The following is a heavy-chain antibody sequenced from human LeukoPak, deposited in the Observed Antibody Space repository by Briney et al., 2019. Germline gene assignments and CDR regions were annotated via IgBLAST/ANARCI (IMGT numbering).Heavy chain of an antibody. J-gene: IGHJ5*02. V-gene: IGHV4-59*01. Sequence: SETLSLTCTVSGGSISSYYWSWIRQPPGKGLEWIGYIYYSGSTNYNPSLKSRVTISVDTSKNQFSLKLSSVTAADTAVYYCARMITMVWGLGWFDPWGQGTLVTVSS. CDR3: ARMITMVWGLGWFDP. CDR2: IYYSGST. CDR1: GGSISSYY. D-gene: IGHD3-10*01.